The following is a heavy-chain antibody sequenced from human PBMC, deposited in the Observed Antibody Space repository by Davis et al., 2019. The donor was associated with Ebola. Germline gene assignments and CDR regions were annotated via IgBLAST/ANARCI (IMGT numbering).Heavy chain of an antibody. Sequence: GESLKISCAASGFTFSSYGMHWVRQAPGKGLEWVAFTWSDGTNENYADSVKGRFTISRDNSKNTLYLQVNSLRAEDTAVYHCARAPFCNSSTCPTELYYYYGMDVWGQGTTVTVSS. J-gene: IGHJ6*02. CDR2: TWSDGTNE. V-gene: IGHV3-33*01. CDR3: ARAPFCNSSTCPTELYYYYGMDV. CDR1: GFTFSSYG. D-gene: IGHD2/OR15-2a*01.